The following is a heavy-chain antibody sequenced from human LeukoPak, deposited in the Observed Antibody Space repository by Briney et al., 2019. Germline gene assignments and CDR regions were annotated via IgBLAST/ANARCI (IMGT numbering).Heavy chain of an antibody. V-gene: IGHV5-51*01. CDR1: GYSFTSYW. D-gene: IGHD3-22*01. CDR3: ARHVGYYDSSGYYYFDY. CDR2: IYPGDSDT. Sequence: GGSLKISCKGSGYSFTSYWIDWVRQMPGKGLEWMGIIYPGDSDTRYSPSFQGQVTISADKSISTAYLQWSSLKASDTAMYYCARHVGYYDSSGYYYFDYWGQGTLVTVSS. J-gene: IGHJ4*02.